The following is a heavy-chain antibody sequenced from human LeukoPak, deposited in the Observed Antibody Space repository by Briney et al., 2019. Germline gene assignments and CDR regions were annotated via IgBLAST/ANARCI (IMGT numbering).Heavy chain of an antibody. CDR2: ISGGSGST. Sequence: GGPLRLSCAASGFTFSSYAMSWVRQAPGKGLAWVSTISGGSGSTYCADSVKGRFTISRDNSKNTLYLQMNSLRDEDTAVYYCARGRYCSSTSCPIDYWGQGTLVTVSS. CDR1: GFTFSSYA. V-gene: IGHV3-23*01. J-gene: IGHJ4*02. CDR3: ARGRYCSSTSCPIDY. D-gene: IGHD2-2*01.